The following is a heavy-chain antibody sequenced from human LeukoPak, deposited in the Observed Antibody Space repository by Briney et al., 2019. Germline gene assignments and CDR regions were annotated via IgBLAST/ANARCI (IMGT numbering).Heavy chain of an antibody. CDR2: IIPIFGTA. J-gene: IGHJ3*02. V-gene: IGHV1-69*13. Sequence: SVKVSCKASRGTFSSYGISWVRQAPGQGLEWMGGIIPIFGTANYAQKFQGRVTITADESTSTAYMELSSLRSEDTAVYYCAREVTVGATSSAFDIWGQGTMVTVSS. CDR3: AREVTVGATSSAFDI. CDR1: RGTFSSYG. D-gene: IGHD1-26*01.